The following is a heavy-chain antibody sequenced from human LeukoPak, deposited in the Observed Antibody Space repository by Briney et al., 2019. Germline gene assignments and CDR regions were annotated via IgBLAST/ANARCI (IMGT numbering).Heavy chain of an antibody. D-gene: IGHD3-9*01. Sequence: SETLSLTCTVSGGSINSYYWSWIRQPAGKGLEWIGRVYSSGSTSYNPSLESRVTISLDTSMNHFSLRLSSVTAADTAMYFCASSNILAGFWFDPWGQGTLVTVSS. V-gene: IGHV4-4*07. CDR1: GGSINSYY. J-gene: IGHJ5*02. CDR2: VYSSGST. CDR3: ASSNILAGFWFDP.